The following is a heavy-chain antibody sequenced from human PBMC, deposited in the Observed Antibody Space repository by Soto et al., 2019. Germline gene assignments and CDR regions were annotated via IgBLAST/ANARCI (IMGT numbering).Heavy chain of an antibody. CDR1: GFTVSSNY. D-gene: IGHD2-2*01. CDR2: IYSGGST. CDR3: ARGDSGDCSSTSCSGPGRLDY. J-gene: IGHJ4*02. Sequence: EVQLVASGGGLVQPGGSLRLSCAASGFTVSSNYMSWVRQAPGKGLEWVSVIYSGGSTYYADSVKGRFTLSRDNSKNTLYLQMNSLRAEDTAVYYCARGDSGDCSSTSCSGPGRLDYWGQGTLFTVSS. V-gene: IGHV3-66*01.